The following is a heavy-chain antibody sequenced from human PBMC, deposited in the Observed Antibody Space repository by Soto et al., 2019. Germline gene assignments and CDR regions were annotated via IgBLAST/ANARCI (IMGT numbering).Heavy chain of an antibody. CDR1: GYSISSRIYY. J-gene: IGHJ4*02. D-gene: IGHD2-21*01. CDR3: ARQRTSVVNKAYFNX. V-gene: IGHV4-39*01. CDR2: IYYSGST. Sequence: LSLTCTVTGYSISSRIYYWCWIRQPPGKGLELIGSIYYSGSTYNNPSLRSRVSMSIDTSKDQLSLKLKSVTAAETALYFCARQRTSVVNKAYFNXWGPGSQVTVSX.